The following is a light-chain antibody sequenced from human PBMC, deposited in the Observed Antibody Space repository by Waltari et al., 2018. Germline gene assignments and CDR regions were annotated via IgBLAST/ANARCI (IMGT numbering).Light chain of an antibody. CDR1: QSISSW. V-gene: IGKV1-5*03. CDR3: QQYNSYSVT. Sequence: DIQMTQSPSTLSASVGDRVTITCRASQSISSWLAWYQQKPGKAPKRLICKASSLDSGVPSRFSGSGSGTEFTLTISSLQPDDFATYYCQQYNSYSVTFGQGTRLEIK. CDR2: KAS. J-gene: IGKJ5*01.